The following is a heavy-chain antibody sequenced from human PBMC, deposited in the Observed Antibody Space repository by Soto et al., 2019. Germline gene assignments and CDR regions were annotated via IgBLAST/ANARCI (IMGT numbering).Heavy chain of an antibody. CDR2: IIPIFGTA. V-gene: IGHV1-69*13. CDR3: ARDREVAGDPEFER. Sequence: SVKVSCKASGGTFSSYAISWVRQAPGQGLEWMGGIIPIFGTANYAQKFQGRVTITADESTSTAYMELSSLRSEDTAVYYCARDREVAGDPEFERWGQGTLVTVSS. CDR1: GGTFSSYA. D-gene: IGHD6-19*01. J-gene: IGHJ5*02.